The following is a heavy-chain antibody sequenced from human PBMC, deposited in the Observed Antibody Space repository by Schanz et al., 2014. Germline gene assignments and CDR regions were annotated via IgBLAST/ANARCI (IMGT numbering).Heavy chain of an antibody. CDR2: INHGGST. CDR1: GGSFSGYY. J-gene: IGHJ4*02. D-gene: IGHD2-2*01. V-gene: IGHV4-34*01. Sequence: QVQLQQWGAGLLKPSETLSLTCAVYGGSFSGYYWSWIRQPPGKGLEWIAEINHGGSTNYNPSLKSRVTISVDTSKNQFSLKLRSVTAADTAVYYCARAARRTRVVPLYFDYWGQGTLVNDSS. CDR3: ARAARRTRVVPLYFDY.